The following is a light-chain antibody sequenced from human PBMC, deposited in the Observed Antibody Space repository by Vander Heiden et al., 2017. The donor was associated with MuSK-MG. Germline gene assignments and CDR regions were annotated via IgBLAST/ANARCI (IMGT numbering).Light chain of an antibody. Sequence: AIRMTQYPSSLSASTGDRVTINCRASQGISSYLAWYQQKPWKAPKLLIYAASTLQSGVPSRFSGSGCWTDFTLTISCRQSEDFASYYCQQYYSYPPLTFGGGTKVEIK. CDR1: QGISSY. V-gene: IGKV1-8*01. CDR3: QQYYSYPPLT. CDR2: AAS. J-gene: IGKJ4*01.